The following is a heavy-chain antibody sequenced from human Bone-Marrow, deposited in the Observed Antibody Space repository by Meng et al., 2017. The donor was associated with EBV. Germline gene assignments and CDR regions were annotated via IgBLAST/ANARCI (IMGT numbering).Heavy chain of an antibody. Sequence: VQLVDSGGAVVQPGGSLRLSCEGSGYTFSRYWMHWVRQAPGKGLVWVSRINEHGSITTYADSVKGRFTISRDNAKNTLYLQMNSLRDEDTGVYYCSRDLVGSADYWGQGTLVTVAS. J-gene: IGHJ4*02. CDR3: SRDLVGSADY. CDR1: GYTFSRYW. CDR2: INEHGSIT. D-gene: IGHD3-16*01. V-gene: IGHV3-74*01.